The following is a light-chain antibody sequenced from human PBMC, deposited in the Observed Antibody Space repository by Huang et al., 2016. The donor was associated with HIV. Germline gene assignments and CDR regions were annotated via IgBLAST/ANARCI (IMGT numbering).Light chain of an antibody. CDR2: GAS. J-gene: IGKJ4*01. CDR1: QSVSAY. CDR3: QQRSDWPLT. V-gene: IGKV3-11*01. Sequence: EIVLTQSPATLSLSPGERANLSCRASQSVSAYLAWYQQKPGQAPRLLIYGASNRATGIPARFSGKGSGTDFTVTISSLEPEDFAVYYCQQRSDWPLTFGGKTKVEIK.